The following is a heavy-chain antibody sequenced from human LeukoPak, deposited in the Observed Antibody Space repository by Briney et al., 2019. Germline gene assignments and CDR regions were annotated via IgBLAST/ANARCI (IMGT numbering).Heavy chain of an antibody. CDR2: IKQDESEK. V-gene: IGHV3-7*01. CDR3: ARVYYQDSGTSYRHLDY. Sequence: PGGSLRLSCAASGSTFRNYCMTWVRQVPGKGLEWVASIKQDESEKYFLDSVKGRFTTSRDNAENSLYLQMNSLRAEDTAVYYCARVYYQDSGTSYRHLDYWGQGTLVTVSS. CDR1: GSTFRNYC. J-gene: IGHJ4*02. D-gene: IGHD3-22*01.